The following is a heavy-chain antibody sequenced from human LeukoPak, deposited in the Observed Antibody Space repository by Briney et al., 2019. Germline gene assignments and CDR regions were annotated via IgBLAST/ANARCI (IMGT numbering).Heavy chain of an antibody. D-gene: IGHD4-23*01. J-gene: IGHJ1*01. CDR1: GGSISSSNFY. V-gene: IGHV4-39*07. Sequence: PSETLSLTCTVSGGSISSSNFYWGWIRQPPGKGLEWIGSIYYSGSTYFKPSLKSRVTISVDTSKNQFSLKLSSVTAADTAFYYCARYLDYGGNSRVFQHWGQGTLVTVSS. CDR3: ARYLDYGGNSRVFQH. CDR2: IYYSGST.